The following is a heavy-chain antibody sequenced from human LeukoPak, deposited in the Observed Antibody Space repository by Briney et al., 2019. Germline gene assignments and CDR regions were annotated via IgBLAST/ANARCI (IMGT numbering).Heavy chain of an antibody. CDR2: LYTSGST. D-gene: IGHD3-22*01. CDR1: GGSISSYY. J-gene: IGHJ4*02. CDR3: ARGGCSGYYYG. Sequence: SETLSLTCTVSGGSISSYYWSWIRQPAGKVLEWIGRLYTSGSTNYNPSLKSRVTMSVDTSKNQFSPKLTSVTAADTAVYYCARGGCSGYYYGRGQGTLVTVSS. V-gene: IGHV4-4*07.